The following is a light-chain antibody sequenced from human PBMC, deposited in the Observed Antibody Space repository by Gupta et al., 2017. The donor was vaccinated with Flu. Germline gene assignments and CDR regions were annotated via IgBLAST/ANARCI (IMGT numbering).Light chain of an antibody. CDR1: QDITKY. J-gene: IGKJ4*01. CDR3: QQDCNDPTT. Sequence: PSSLSASVGDRVTITCQASQDITKYLNWYQQKPFLAPKLLLYDVFNVWTAVLSTPSGTGSAIHFSFTITSLQPEDVATYYCQQDCNDPTTFGGGTKLEI. V-gene: IGKV1-33*01. CDR2: DVF.